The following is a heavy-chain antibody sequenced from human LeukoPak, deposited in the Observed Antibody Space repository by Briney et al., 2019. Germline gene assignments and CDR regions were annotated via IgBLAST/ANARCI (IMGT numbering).Heavy chain of an antibody. CDR2: IYYSGST. CDR3: ARGYSGYDPTYFDY. J-gene: IGHJ4*02. V-gene: IGHV4-59*01. Sequence: SETLSLTCAVYGGSFSGYYWSWIRQPPGKGLEWIGYIYYSGSTKYNPSLKSRVTISGDTSKKQFSLKLSSVTAADTAVYYCARGYSGYDPTYFDYWGQGTLVTVSS. CDR1: GGSFSGYY. D-gene: IGHD5-12*01.